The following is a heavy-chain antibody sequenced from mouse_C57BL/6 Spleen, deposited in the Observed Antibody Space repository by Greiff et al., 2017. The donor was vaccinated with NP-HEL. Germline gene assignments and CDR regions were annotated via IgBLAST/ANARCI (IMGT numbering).Heavy chain of an antibody. D-gene: IGHD2-2*01. CDR3: AREGYLYYAMDY. CDR2: INPNNGGT. V-gene: IGHV1-18*01. Sequence: VQLKESGPELVKPGASVKIPCKASGYTFTDYNMDWVKQSHGKSLEWIGDINPNNGGTIYNQKFKGKATLTVDKSSSTAYMELRSLTSEDTAVYYCAREGYLYYAMDYWGQGTSVTVSS. J-gene: IGHJ4*01. CDR1: GYTFTDYN.